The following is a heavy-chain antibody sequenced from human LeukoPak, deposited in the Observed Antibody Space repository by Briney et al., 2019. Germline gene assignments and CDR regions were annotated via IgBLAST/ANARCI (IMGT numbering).Heavy chain of an antibody. CDR2: ISYDGSNK. J-gene: IGHJ4*02. D-gene: IGHD1-1*01. CDR3: AREVERHFDY. V-gene: IGHV3-30-3*01. CDR1: GFTFSSYA. Sequence: GGSLRLSCSASGFTFSSYAMHWVRQAPGKGLEWVTVISYDGSNKYYADSVKGRFTISRDNSKNTLYPQMKSLRAEDTAVYYCAREVERHFDYWGQGTLVTVSS.